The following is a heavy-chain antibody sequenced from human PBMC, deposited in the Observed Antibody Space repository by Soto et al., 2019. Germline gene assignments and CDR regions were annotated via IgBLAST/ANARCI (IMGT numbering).Heavy chain of an antibody. CDR2: ISYDGSNK. CDR3: AKDTGRQVATGSYYYGMDV. CDR1: GFTFSSYG. V-gene: IGHV3-30*18. D-gene: IGHD5-12*01. J-gene: IGHJ6*02. Sequence: QVQLVESGGGVVQPGRSLRLSCAASGFTFSSYGMHWVRQAPGKGLEWVAVISYDGSNKYYADSVKGRFTISRYNSKNTLYLQMDRLRAADTAVYYCAKDTGRQVATGSYYYGMDVAGQGTTVTVSS.